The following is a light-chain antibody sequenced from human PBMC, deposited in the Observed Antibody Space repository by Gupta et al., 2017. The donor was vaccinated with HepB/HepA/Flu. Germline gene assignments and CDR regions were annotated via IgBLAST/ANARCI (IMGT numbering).Light chain of an antibody. V-gene: IGKV3-11*01. Sequence: IVFTQSPPTLPSSPGERATLACRATQTVSSYLAWYQQNPVQAPRLLIYDASFTATGIADRFSGSGSGTDFTLTSISLEPEDFAVYYWHQRGPLTFGQGTRLEIE. CDR1: QTVSSY. CDR3: HQRGPLT. CDR2: DAS. J-gene: IGKJ5*01.